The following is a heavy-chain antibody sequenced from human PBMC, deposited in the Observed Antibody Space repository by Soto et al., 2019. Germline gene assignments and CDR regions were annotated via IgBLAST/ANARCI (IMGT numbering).Heavy chain of an antibody. D-gene: IGHD3-16*02. V-gene: IGHV1-3*05. Sequence: QVQLAQSGAEERKPGASVKVSCEATGYTFTAYAMHWVRQAPGQRLEWMGWINPANGNTKYSQKFQGRLTITSDMSANTVYMELNSLTSEDTAMYYCTRSAISPYGGLIGPFDYWGQGNLVTVSS. CDR1: GYTFTAYA. CDR3: TRSAISPYGGLIGPFDY. CDR2: INPANGNT. J-gene: IGHJ4*02.